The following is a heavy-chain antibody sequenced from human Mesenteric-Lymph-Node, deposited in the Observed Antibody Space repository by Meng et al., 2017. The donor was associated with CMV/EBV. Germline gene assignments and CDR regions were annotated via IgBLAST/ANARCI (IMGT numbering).Heavy chain of an antibody. V-gene: IGHV4-59*01. J-gene: IGHJ4*02. Sequence: SETLSLTCTVSGDSISRYYWSWIRQPPGKGLEWIGYITDSGSTNSNPSLQSRVTISLDTSKNQFSLKLNSVIAADTAVYYCARGRDDSDYYFDYWGQGTLVTVSS. CDR3: ARGRDDSDYYFDY. CDR2: ITDSGST. D-gene: IGHD5-24*01. CDR1: GDSISRYY.